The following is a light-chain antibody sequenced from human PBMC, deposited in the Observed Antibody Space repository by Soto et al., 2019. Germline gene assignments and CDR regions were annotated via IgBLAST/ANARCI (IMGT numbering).Light chain of an antibody. Sequence: QSVLTQPASVSGSPGQSITISCTRTSSDVGSYNLVSWYQQHPGKAPKVMIYEVSKRPSGVSNRFSGSKSGNTASLTISGLQAEDEADYYCCSYGGSYVXGTGTKVTVL. CDR1: SSDVGSYNL. CDR3: CSYGGSYV. J-gene: IGLJ1*01. V-gene: IGLV2-23*02. CDR2: EVS.